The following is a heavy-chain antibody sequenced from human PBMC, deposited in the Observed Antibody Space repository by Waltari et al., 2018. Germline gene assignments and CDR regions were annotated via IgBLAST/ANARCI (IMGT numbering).Heavy chain of an antibody. CDR3: AREMGYYYYGMDV. V-gene: IGHV1-3*01. CDR1: GYTFTSYA. CDR2: INAGNGNT. J-gene: IGHJ6*02. Sequence: QVQLVQSGAEVKKPGASVKVSCKASGYTFTSYAMHWVRQAPGQRLEWMGWINAGNGNTKNSQKFQGQVTITRETSTSKAQLELNRLRVEDTAVDYCAREMGYYYYGMDVWGQGTTVTVSS.